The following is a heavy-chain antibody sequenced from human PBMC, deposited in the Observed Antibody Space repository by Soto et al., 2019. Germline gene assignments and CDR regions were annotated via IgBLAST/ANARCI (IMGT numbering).Heavy chain of an antibody. V-gene: IGHV3-53*01. CDR3: ARDPNSSGWYYDGMDV. J-gene: IGHJ6*02. Sequence: GGSLRLSCAASGFTVSSNYMSWVRQAPGRGLEWVSVIYSGGSTYYADSVKGRFTISRDNSKNTLYLQMNSLRAEDTAVYYCARDPNSSGWYYDGMDVWGQGTTVTVSS. D-gene: IGHD6-19*01. CDR1: GFTVSSNY. CDR2: IYSGGST.